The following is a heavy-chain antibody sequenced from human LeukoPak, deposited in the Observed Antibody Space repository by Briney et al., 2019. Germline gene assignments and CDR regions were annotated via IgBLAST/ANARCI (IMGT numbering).Heavy chain of an antibody. D-gene: IGHD3-10*01. V-gene: IGHV3-30*02. CDR2: IRYDGSNK. CDR3: AKVGDKYGSGSIND. Sequence: GGSLRLSCAASRFTFSNYGIHWVRQAPGKGLEWVAFIRYDGSNKYYADSVKGRFTISRDNSKNTLYLQMNNLRPEDTAVYHCAKVGDKYGSGSINDWGQGTLVTVSS. J-gene: IGHJ4*02. CDR1: RFTFSNYG.